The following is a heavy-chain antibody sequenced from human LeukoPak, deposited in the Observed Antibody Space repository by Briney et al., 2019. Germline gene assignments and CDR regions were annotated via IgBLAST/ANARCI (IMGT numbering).Heavy chain of an antibody. J-gene: IGHJ4*02. V-gene: IGHV3-23*01. CDR2: ISGSGGST. CDR1: GFTFSSYA. D-gene: IGHD6-19*01. Sequence: GGSLRLSCAASGFTFSSYAMSWVRQAPGKGLEWVSAISGSGGSTYYADSVKGRFTISRDNSKNTLYLQMNSLRAKDTAVYYCAKALGQWLVLYYFDYWGQGTLVTVSS. CDR3: AKALGQWLVLYYFDY.